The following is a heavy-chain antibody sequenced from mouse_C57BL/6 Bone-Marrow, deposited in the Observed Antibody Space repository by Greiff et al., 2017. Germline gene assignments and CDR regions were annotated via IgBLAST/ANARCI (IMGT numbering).Heavy chain of an antibody. D-gene: IGHD2-1*01. CDR3: ARVYYRSYYYAMDY. J-gene: IGHJ4*01. CDR1: GFTFSSYA. Sequence: DVMLVESGGGLVKPGGSLKLSCAASGFTFSSYAMSWVRQTPEKRLEWVATISDGGSYTYYPDNVKGRFTISRDNAKNNLYLQMSHLKSEDTAMYYCARVYYRSYYYAMDYWGQGTSVTVSS. V-gene: IGHV5-4*03. CDR2: ISDGGSYT.